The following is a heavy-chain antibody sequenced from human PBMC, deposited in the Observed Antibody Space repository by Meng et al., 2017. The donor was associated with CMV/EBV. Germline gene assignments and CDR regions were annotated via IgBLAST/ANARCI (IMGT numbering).Heavy chain of an antibody. CDR3: ARDYLFPPDCWFDP. D-gene: IGHD2-21*02. V-gene: IGHV3-30-3*01. CDR1: GFTFSSYA. Sequence: GESLKISCAASGFTFSSYAMHWVRQAPGKGLEWVAVISYDGSNKYYADSVKGRFTISRDNSKNTLYLQMNSLRAEDTAVYYCARDYLFPPDCWFDPWGQGTLVTVSS. CDR2: ISYDGSNK. J-gene: IGHJ5*02.